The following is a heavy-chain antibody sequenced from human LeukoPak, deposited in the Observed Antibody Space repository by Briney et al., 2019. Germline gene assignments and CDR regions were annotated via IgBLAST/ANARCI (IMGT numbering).Heavy chain of an antibody. D-gene: IGHD5-18*01. CDR3: ARIELVSEYFQH. CDR1: GYTFTSYG. V-gene: IGHV1-18*03. CDR2: ISAYNGNT. Sequence: GASVKVSCKASGYTFTSYGISWVRQAPGQGLEWMGWISAYNGNTNYAQKFQGRVTMTRDTSISTAYMELSRLRSDDMAVYYCARIELVSEYFQHWGQGTLVTVSS. J-gene: IGHJ1*01.